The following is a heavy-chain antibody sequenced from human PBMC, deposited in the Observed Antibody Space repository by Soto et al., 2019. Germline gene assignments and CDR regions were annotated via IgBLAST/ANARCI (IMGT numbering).Heavy chain of an antibody. Sequence: ASVKVSSKASGSTFTCYYMHCVRQTPGQGLEWMGWINPNSGGTNYAQKFQGWVTMTRDTSISTAYMELSRLRSDDTAVYYCARDLDNRLWLDYCGQGTLVTVSA. CDR3: ARDLDNRLWLDY. CDR2: INPNSGGT. J-gene: IGHJ4*02. CDR1: GSTFTCYY. V-gene: IGHV1-2*04. D-gene: IGHD5-18*01.